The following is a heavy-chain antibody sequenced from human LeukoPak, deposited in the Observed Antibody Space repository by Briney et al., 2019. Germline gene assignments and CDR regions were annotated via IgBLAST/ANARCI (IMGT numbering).Heavy chain of an antibody. Sequence: PSETLSLTCTVSGGSISSYYWSWIRQPPGKGLEWIGYIYYSGSTNYNPSLKSRVTISVDTSKNQFSLKLSSVTAADTAVYYCARQDYYDFWSGSITNNWFDPWGQGTLVTVSS. CDR1: GGSISSYY. J-gene: IGHJ5*02. CDR3: ARQDYYDFWSGSITNNWFDP. V-gene: IGHV4-59*08. CDR2: IYYSGST. D-gene: IGHD3-3*01.